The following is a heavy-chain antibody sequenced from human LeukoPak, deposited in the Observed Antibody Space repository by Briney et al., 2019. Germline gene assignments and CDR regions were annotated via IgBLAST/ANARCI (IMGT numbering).Heavy chain of an antibody. CDR2: INPNSGGT. Sequence: ASVKVSCKASGYTFTDYYMHWVRQAPGQGLEWMGWINPNSGGTNYAQKFQGRVTMTRDTSISTAYMELSRLTSDDPAVYYCARIALGRAFGLYHAFDIWGQGTMVTVSS. CDR3: ARIALGRAFGLYHAFDI. J-gene: IGHJ3*02. CDR1: GYTFTDYY. V-gene: IGHV1-2*02. D-gene: IGHD3-16*02.